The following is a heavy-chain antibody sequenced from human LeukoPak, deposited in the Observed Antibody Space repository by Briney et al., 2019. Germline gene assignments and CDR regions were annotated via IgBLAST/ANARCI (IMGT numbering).Heavy chain of an antibody. V-gene: IGHV1-2*04. CDR1: GYTVTGYY. CDR3: ARDLSQGLHFDY. Sequence: ASVKVSCKASGYTVTGYYMHWVRQAPGQGLEWMGWINPNSGGTNYAQKFQGWVTMTRDTSISTAYMELSRLRSDDTAVYYCARDLSQGLHFDYWGQGTLVTVSS. CDR2: INPNSGGT. J-gene: IGHJ4*02.